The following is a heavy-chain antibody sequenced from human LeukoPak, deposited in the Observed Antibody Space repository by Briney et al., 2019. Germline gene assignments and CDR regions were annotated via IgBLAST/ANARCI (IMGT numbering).Heavy chain of an antibody. CDR2: IYNGVNT. D-gene: IGHD1-26*01. CDR3: ARSRAFNSGAFDP. V-gene: IGHV4-61*01. J-gene: IGHJ5*02. Sequence: SETLSLTCTVSGASVSSASYWSWIRPPPGKGVEWIAHIYNGVNTNYNPSLKSRVTISVDTSKNQFSLRLNSVTAADTAVYYCARSRAFNSGAFDPWGQGSLVTVSS. CDR1: GASVSSASY.